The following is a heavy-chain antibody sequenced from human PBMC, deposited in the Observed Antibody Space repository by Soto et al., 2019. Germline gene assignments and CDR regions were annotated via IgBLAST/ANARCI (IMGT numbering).Heavy chain of an antibody. CDR3: ARSTYSSSWYWFDP. CDR1: GFTFSSYG. V-gene: IGHV3-33*01. J-gene: IGHJ5*02. Sequence: QVQLVESGGGVVQPGRSLRLSCAASGFTFSSYGMHWVRQAPGKGLEWVAVIWYDGSNKYYADSVKGRFTISRDNSKNTLYLQMNSLRAEDTAVYYCARSTYSSSWYWFDPWGQGTLVTVSS. D-gene: IGHD6-13*01. CDR2: IWYDGSNK.